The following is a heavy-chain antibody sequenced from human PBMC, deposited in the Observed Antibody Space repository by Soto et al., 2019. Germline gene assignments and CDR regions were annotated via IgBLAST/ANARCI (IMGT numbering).Heavy chain of an antibody. D-gene: IGHD3-22*01. CDR3: AREAYYYDSSGYNYAVYYFDY. J-gene: IGHJ4*02. CDR1: GYTFTGYY. CDR2: INPNSGGT. Sequence: ASVKVSCKASGYTFTGYYMHWVRQAPGQGLEWMGWINPNSGGTNYAQKFQGRVTMTRDTSISTAYMELSRLRSDEPAVYYCAREAYYYDSSGYNYAVYYFDYWGQGTLVTVSS. V-gene: IGHV1-2*02.